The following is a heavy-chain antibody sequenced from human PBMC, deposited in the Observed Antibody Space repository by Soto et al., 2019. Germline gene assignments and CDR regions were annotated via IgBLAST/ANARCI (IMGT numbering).Heavy chain of an antibody. Sequence: SVKVSCKASGGTFSSYAISWVRQAPGQGLEWMGGVIPIFGTANYAQKFQGRVTITADESTSTAYMELSSLRSEDTAVYYCARGRSSMVRGVHFDYWGQGTLVTVSS. CDR2: VIPIFGTA. J-gene: IGHJ4*02. V-gene: IGHV1-69*13. D-gene: IGHD3-10*01. CDR1: GGTFSSYA. CDR3: ARGRSSMVRGVHFDY.